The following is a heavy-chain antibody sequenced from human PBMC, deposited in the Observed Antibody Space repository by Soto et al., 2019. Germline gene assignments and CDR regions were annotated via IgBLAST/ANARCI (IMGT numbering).Heavy chain of an antibody. V-gene: IGHV3-30*01. J-gene: IGHJ4*02. CDR3: ARDSWSFDY. Sequence: QVQLVESEGGVVQPGRSLRLSCAASGFTISSYAMHWVRQAPGKGLEWVTVISYDGSNKYYADSVKGRFTVSRDNSKNTLYLQMNSLRAEDAAEYYCARDSWSFDYWGQGTLVTVSS. CDR1: GFTISSYA. D-gene: IGHD2-15*01. CDR2: ISYDGSNK.